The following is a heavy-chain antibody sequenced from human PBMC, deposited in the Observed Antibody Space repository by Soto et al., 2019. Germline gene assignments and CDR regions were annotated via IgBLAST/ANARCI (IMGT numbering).Heavy chain of an antibody. D-gene: IGHD1-1*01. Sequence: GGDLRLTCEDFGGTCSTYWMHWVRQVPGKGLIWVSRISDDGSTTTYADSVKGRFTISRDNAKNTLYLQMNSLRADDTGLYYCTRGPRVSSTGTGAHWGQGTLVTVSS. CDR1: GGTCSTYW. V-gene: IGHV3-74*01. CDR2: ISDDGSTT. J-gene: IGHJ4*02. CDR3: TRGPRVSSTGTGAH.